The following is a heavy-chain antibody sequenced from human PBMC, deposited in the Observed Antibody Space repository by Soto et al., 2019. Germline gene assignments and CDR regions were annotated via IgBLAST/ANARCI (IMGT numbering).Heavy chain of an antibody. J-gene: IGHJ4*02. D-gene: IGHD5-12*01. CDR1: GYTFIRYG. CDR2: ISPYDDST. CDR3: ARDLGGFPDY. Sequence: ASVKVSCKASGYTFIRYGITWVRQAPGQGFEWMGWISPYDDSTIYAQKLQGRVTMTADTSTSTAYMELRSLRSDDTAVYYCARDLGGFPDYWGQGTLVTVS. V-gene: IGHV1-18*01.